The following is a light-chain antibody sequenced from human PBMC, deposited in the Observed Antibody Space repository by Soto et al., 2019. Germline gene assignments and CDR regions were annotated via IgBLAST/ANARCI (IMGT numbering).Light chain of an antibody. CDR3: SSYTSSSTLV. CDR1: SSDVGGYNY. V-gene: IGLV2-14*03. J-gene: IGLJ2*01. Sequence: QSVLTQPASVSGSPGQSIAISCTGTSSDVGGYNYVSWYQQHPGKAPKLIIYDVSSLPSGVSDRFSGSKSVHTASLTISGLQAEDEADDYCSSYTSSSTLVFGGGTKLTVL. CDR2: DVS.